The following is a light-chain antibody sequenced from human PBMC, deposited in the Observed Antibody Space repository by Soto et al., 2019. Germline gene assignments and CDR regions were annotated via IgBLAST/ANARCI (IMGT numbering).Light chain of an antibody. J-gene: IGLJ1*01. CDR2: EVN. CDR1: SSDVGTYNY. CDR3: SSYRGSSTLDV. V-gene: IGLV2-14*01. Sequence: QSALTQPDSVSGSPGQSITISCTGTSSDVGTYNYVSWYQQHPGKAPTLMIYEVNNRPSGVSNRFSGSKSDNTASLTISGLQAEDEADYYCSSYRGSSTLDVFGTGTKVTVL.